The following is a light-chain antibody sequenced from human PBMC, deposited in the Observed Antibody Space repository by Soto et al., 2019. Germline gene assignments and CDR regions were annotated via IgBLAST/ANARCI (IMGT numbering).Light chain of an antibody. J-gene: IGKJ1*01. V-gene: IGKV3-20*01. CDR1: QRVSSSY. Sequence: PGERVTLSCRASQRVSSSYSTWYQQKPGQAPRLLISGASTRATSIPARCSSSVSGTDFTLTISSLQAEDFACYICQHYGYPQRTFGPGTKVEIK. CDR2: GAS. CDR3: QHYGYPQRT.